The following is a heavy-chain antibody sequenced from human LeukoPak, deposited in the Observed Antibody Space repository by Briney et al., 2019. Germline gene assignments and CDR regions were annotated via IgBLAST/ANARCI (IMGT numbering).Heavy chain of an antibody. CDR2: IIPIFGTA. D-gene: IGHD3-3*01. CDR1: GGTFSSYA. CDR3: ARDTGRLWSGYYITNIFDY. J-gene: IGHJ4*02. Sequence: ASVKVSCKASGGTFSSYAISWVRQDPGQGLEWMGGIIPIFGTANYAQKFQGRVTIVADESTSTAYMQLSSLRSADTAVYYCARDTGRLWSGYYITNIFDYWGQGTLVTVSS. V-gene: IGHV1-69*13.